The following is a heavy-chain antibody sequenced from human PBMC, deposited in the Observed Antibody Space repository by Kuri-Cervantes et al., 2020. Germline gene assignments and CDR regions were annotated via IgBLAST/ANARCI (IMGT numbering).Heavy chain of an antibody. CDR3: ARIGYSSSSLDY. V-gene: IGHV3-7*01. D-gene: IGHD6-13*01. CDR1: GFTFSSYW. J-gene: IGHJ4*02. CDR2: IKQDGSVK. Sequence: GESLKISCAASGFTFSSYWMTWVRQAPGKGLEWVANIKQDGSVKYYVDSVKGRFTISRDNARNSLYLQINSLRDQDTAVYYCARIGYSSSSLDYWGQGTLVTVSS.